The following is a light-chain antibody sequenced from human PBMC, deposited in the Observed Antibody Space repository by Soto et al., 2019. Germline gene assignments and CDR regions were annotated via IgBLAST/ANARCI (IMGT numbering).Light chain of an antibody. V-gene: IGKV1-5*01. J-gene: IGKJ1*01. CDR1: QHIDRW. Sequence: DIQMTQSPSTLSTSVGDRATITCRASQHIDRWLAWYQQKPGKAPKLLIYEASSLEGGVPSRFSCSGSGTEFTLTVSGLQAEDFATYWCQQYKSGSTFGRGTKLDFK. CDR2: EAS. CDR3: QQYKSGST.